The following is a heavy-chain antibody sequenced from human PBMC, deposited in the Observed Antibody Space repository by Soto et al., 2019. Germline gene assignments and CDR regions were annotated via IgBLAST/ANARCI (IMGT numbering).Heavy chain of an antibody. CDR3: ARGVGSSSWYKGDYFDY. Sequence: SVKVSCKASGGTFGSYAISWVRQAPGQGLEWMGGIIPIPGTANYAQKFQGRVTIAADESTSTAYMELSSLRSEDTAVYYCARGVGSSSWYKGDYFDYWGQGTLVTVSS. D-gene: IGHD6-13*01. CDR1: GGTFGSYA. J-gene: IGHJ4*02. CDR2: IIPIPGTA. V-gene: IGHV1-69*13.